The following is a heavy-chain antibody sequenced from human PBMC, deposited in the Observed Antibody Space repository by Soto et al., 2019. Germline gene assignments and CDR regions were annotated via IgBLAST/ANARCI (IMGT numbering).Heavy chain of an antibody. CDR3: ARLYDYVWGTSREGYFDF. J-gene: IGHJ4*02. V-gene: IGHV2-5*01. D-gene: IGHD3-16*02. CDR1: KFLLSTSGVG. CDR2: VYWYDDK. Sequence: QITLKESGPTLVKPTETLTLTCSFSKFLLSTSGVGVGWIRQPPGKALEWLALVYWYDDKRYSASLRSRLTITKDTSNNQVVLTMTNMDPVDTATFYCARLYDYVWGTSREGYFDFWGQGILVTVSS.